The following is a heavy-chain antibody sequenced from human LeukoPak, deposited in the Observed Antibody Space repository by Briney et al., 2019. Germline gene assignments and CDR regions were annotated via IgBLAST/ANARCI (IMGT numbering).Heavy chain of an antibody. Sequence: SVKVSCKASGGTFSSYAISWVRQAPGQGLEWMGGIIPIFGTANYAQKFQGRVTITADKSTSTAYMELSSLRSEDTAVYYCARDRFYYYDSSGYYYYYYMDVWGKGTTVTVSS. V-gene: IGHV1-69*06. D-gene: IGHD3-22*01. CDR1: GGTFSSYA. J-gene: IGHJ6*03. CDR3: ARDRFYYYDSSGYYYYYYMDV. CDR2: IIPIFGTA.